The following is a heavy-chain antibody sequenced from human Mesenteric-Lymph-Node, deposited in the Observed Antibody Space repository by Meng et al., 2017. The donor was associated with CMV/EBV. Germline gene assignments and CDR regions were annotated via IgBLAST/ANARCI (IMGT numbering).Heavy chain of an antibody. CDR1: GFTHSSYG. CDR2: INQDGSEK. D-gene: IGHD1-14*01. V-gene: IGHV3-7*01. Sequence: GFTHSSYGMSWGRQAPGKGLEWVADINQDGSEKYYVDSVKGRFTISRDNAKNSLYVQMNSLRAEDTAVYYCARDNFHGNNGANGFDLWGQGTMVTVSS. J-gene: IGHJ3*01. CDR3: ARDNFHGNNGANGFDL.